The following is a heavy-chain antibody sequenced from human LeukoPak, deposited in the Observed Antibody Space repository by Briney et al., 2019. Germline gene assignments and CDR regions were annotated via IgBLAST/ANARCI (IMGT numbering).Heavy chain of an antibody. D-gene: IGHD1-26*01. J-gene: IGHJ3*02. CDR1: GFTFSSYW. V-gene: IGHV3-7*01. CDR2: IKQDGSEK. CDR3: ARDRFPAGSYWLDDAFDI. Sequence: GGSLRLSCAASGFTFSSYWMSWVRQAPGKGLEWVANIKQDGSEKYYVASVKGRFTISRDNAKNSLYLQINSLRAEDTAVYYCARDRFPAGSYWLDDAFDIWGQGTMVTVSS.